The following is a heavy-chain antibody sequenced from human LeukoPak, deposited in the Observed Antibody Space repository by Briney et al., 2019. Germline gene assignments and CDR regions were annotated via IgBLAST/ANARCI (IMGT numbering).Heavy chain of an antibody. D-gene: IGHD5-18*01. J-gene: IGHJ4*02. Sequence: ASVKVSCKASGYTFTSYGISWVRQAPGQGLEWMGWISAYNGNTNYAQKLQGRVTMTTDTSTSTAYMKLRSLRSDDTAVYYCATWIQLWDRDYWGQGTLVTVSS. V-gene: IGHV1-18*01. CDR1: GYTFTSYG. CDR2: ISAYNGNT. CDR3: ATWIQLWDRDY.